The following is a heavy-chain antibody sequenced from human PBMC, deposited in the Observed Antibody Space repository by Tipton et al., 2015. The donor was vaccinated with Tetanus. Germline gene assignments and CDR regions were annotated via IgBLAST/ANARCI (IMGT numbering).Heavy chain of an antibody. V-gene: IGHV4-31*03. D-gene: IGHD5-18*01. CDR3: ARSRVTRGPYDAFDI. CDR2: IYYSGST. CDR1: GGSISSGGYY. J-gene: IGHJ3*02. Sequence: LRLSCTVSGGSISSGGYYWSWIRQHPGKGLEWIGYIYYSGSTYYNPSLKSRVTISVDTSKNQFSLKLSSVTAADAAVYYCARSRVTRGPYDAFDIWGQGTMVTVSS.